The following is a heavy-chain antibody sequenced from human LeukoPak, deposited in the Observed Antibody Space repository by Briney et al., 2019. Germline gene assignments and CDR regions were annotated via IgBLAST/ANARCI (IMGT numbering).Heavy chain of an antibody. V-gene: IGHV3-21*01. CDR2: ISSSGNYI. CDR3: ARDHIAMVVGYYYGMDV. D-gene: IGHD2-15*01. J-gene: IGHJ6*02. Sequence: GGSLRLSCAASGFTFSDYSLNWVRQAPGKGLEWVSSISSSGNYIYYADSVKGRFTISRDNAKNALSLQMNSLRTEDTALYYCARDHIAMVVGYYYGMDVWGQGTAVTVSS. CDR1: GFTFSDYS.